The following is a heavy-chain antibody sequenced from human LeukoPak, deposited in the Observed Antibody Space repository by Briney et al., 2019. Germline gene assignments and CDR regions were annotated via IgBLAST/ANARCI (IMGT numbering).Heavy chain of an antibody. CDR2: INTNTGNP. V-gene: IGHV7-4-1*02. Sequence: ASVKVSCKASGYSFTNYAMNWVRQAPGQGLEWMGWINTNTGNPTYAQGFTGRFVFSLDTSVSTAYLQISSLKAEDTAVYYCARDQGIAAAGNWFDPWGQGTLVTVSS. CDR3: ARDQGIAAAGNWFDP. J-gene: IGHJ5*02. D-gene: IGHD6-13*01. CDR1: GYSFTNYA.